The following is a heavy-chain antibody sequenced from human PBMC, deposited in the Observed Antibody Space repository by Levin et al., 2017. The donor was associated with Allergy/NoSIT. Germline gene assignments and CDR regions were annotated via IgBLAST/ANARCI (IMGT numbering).Heavy chain of an antibody. CDR1: GFTFSSYA. V-gene: IGHV3-30*04. CDR2: ISYDGSNK. Sequence: GGSLRLSCAASGFTFSSYAMHWVRQAPGKGLEWVAVISYDGSNKYYADSVKGRFTISRDNSKNTLYLQMNSLRAEDTAVYYCASFSRITMIVVVPNFDYWGQGTLVTVSS. CDR3: ASFSRITMIVVVPNFDY. D-gene: IGHD3-22*01. J-gene: IGHJ4*02.